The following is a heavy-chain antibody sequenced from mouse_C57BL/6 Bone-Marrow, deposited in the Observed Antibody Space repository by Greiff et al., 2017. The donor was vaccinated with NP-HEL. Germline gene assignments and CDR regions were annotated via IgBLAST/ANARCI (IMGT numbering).Heavy chain of an antibody. CDR3: ARIDGYYGFAY. CDR2: INPYNGGT. V-gene: IGHV1-19*01. CDR1: GYTFTDYY. J-gene: IGHJ3*01. Sequence: VPLQQSGPVLVKPGASVKMSCKASGYTFTDYYMNWVKQSHGKSLEWIGVINPYNGGTSYNQKFKGKATLTVDKSSSTAYMELNSLTSEDSAVYYCARIDGYYGFAYWGQGTLVTVSA. D-gene: IGHD2-3*01.